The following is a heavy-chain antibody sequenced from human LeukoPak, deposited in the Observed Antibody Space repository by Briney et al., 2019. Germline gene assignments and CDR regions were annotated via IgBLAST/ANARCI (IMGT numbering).Heavy chain of an antibody. V-gene: IGHV3-23*01. CDR2: ISGSGGST. CDR1: GFTFSSYA. Sequence: GGSLRLSCAASGFTFSSYAMSWVRQAPGKGLEWVSAISGSGGSTYYADSVKGRFTISRDNSKNTLYLLMNSLRAEDTAVYYCAKVRNDILTGYRDYWGQGTLVTVSS. J-gene: IGHJ4*02. D-gene: IGHD3-9*01. CDR3: AKVRNDILTGYRDY.